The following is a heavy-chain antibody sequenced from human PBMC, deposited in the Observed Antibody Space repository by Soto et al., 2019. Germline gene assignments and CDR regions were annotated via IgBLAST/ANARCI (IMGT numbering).Heavy chain of an antibody. J-gene: IGHJ4*02. Sequence: SETLSLTCTVSGGSISTYYWSWIRQPPGKGLEWIGYIYYSGSTYYNPSLKSRVTISVDTSKNQFSLKLSSVTAADTAVYYCARLGRRGYYGSGIHDYWGQGTLVTVSS. D-gene: IGHD3-10*01. CDR3: ARLGRRGYYGSGIHDY. CDR2: IYYSGST. V-gene: IGHV4-59*04. CDR1: GGSISTYY.